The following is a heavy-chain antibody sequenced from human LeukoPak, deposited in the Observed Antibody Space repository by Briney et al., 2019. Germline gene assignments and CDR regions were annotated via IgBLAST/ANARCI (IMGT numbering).Heavy chain of an antibody. D-gene: IGHD2-15*01. CDR1: GFIFSSFG. CDR2: IQDDERNK. CDR3: AKQMVERPHYYYMDV. V-gene: IGHV3-30*02. Sequence: GGSLRLSCAASGFIFSSFGMHWVPQAPGKGLERVAFIQDDERNKFYADSVKGRFTISRDNSKNTLFLQMNSLRPEDTALYYCAKQMVERPHYYYMDVWGKGTTVTVSS. J-gene: IGHJ6*03.